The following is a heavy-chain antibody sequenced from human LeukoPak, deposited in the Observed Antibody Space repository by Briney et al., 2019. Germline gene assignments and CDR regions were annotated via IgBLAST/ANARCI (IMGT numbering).Heavy chain of an antibody. D-gene: IGHD4-23*01. CDR3: ARVWQTTVVTAFDY. J-gene: IGHJ4*02. V-gene: IGHV1-3*04. Sequence: ASVKVSCKAFRYTFTSYGIHWVRQAPGQWLEWMGWINTGNGNTKYSQKFQGRVTITRDTSATTAYMELSSLRSEDTAVYYCARVWQTTVVTAFDYWGQGTLVTVSS. CDR2: INTGNGNT. CDR1: RYTFTSYG.